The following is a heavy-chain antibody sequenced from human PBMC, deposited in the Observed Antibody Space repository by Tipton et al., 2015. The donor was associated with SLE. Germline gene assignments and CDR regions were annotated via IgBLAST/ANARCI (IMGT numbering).Heavy chain of an antibody. V-gene: IGHV1-18*01. CDR2: ISAYNGNT. Sequence: QLVQSGAEVKKPGASVKVSCKASGYTFTNYGISWVRQAPGQGLEWMGWISAYNGNTNYAQKLQGRVTMTTDTSTSTAYLQWSSLKASDTAMYYCATTVDSSTDAFDIWGQGTMVTVSS. J-gene: IGHJ3*02. CDR3: ATTVDSSTDAFDI. CDR1: GYTFTNYG. D-gene: IGHD6-19*01.